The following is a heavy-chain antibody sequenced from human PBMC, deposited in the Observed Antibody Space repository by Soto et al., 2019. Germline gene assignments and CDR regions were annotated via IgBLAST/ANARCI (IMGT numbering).Heavy chain of an antibody. Sequence: QVQLVESGGGVVQPGTSLRVSCEVSGFSLSSYAIHWVRQAPGKGLEWVAVTSNDGKNASYADSVKGRFTVSRDNSKNSRDQHRNRLKSEVTSVYVCANAGDVSGLVILASRDSWGQGSLVAVSA. D-gene: IGHD2-21*01. CDR2: TSNDGKNA. CDR1: GFSLSSYA. J-gene: IGHJ4*02. V-gene: IGHV3-30*18. CDR3: ANAGDVSGLVILASRDS.